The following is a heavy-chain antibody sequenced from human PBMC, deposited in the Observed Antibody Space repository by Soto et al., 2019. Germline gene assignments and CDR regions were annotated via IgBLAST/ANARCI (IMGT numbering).Heavy chain of an antibody. V-gene: IGHV3-7*01. Sequence: EVQLVESGGGLVQRGGSLRLSCAASGFSFSSYWMSWVRQAPGKGPEWVANIKQDGSEKYYVDSVKGRFTISRDNAKNSLYLQMNSLGVEDRVVYYCANMGYGDYETGAFDTWGKGTRLTVS. J-gene: IGHJ3*02. CDR3: ANMGYGDYETGAFDT. CDR1: GFSFSSYW. CDR2: IKQDGSEK. D-gene: IGHD4-17*01.